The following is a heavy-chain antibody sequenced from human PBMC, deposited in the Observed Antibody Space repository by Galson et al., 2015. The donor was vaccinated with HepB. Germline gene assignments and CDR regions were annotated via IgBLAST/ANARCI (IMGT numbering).Heavy chain of an antibody. CDR2: IIPIFGTA. CDR1: GGTFSSYA. J-gene: IGHJ6*02. Sequence: SVKVSCKASGGTFSSYAISWVRQAPGQGLEWMGGIIPIFGTANYAQKFQGRVTITADESTSTAYMELSSLRSEDTAVYYCARDNIPTTPDYYYYGMDVWGQGTTVTVSS. CDR3: ARDNIPTTPDYYYYGMDV. D-gene: IGHD2/OR15-2a*01. V-gene: IGHV1-69*13.